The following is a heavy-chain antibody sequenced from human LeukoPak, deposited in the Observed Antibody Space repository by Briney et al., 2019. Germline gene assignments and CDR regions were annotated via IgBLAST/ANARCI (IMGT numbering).Heavy chain of an antibody. J-gene: IGHJ4*02. D-gene: IGHD6-13*01. CDR2: ISHSGTT. CDR1: GGSITTYY. Sequence: SETLSLTCTVSGGSITTYYWSWIRQPPGKGLEWIGYISHSGTTNYNPSLKSRVTISVDTPKNQFSLNLSSVTAADTAVYYCAREIGAAGRWGQGTLVTVSS. V-gene: IGHV4-59*01. CDR3: AREIGAAGR.